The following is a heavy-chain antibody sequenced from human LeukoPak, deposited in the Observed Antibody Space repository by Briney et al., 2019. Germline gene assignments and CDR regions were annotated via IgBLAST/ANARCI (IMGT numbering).Heavy chain of an antibody. CDR3: ARDGMVEFDY. CDR1: GFTVSSNY. CDR2: ISSSSSTI. J-gene: IGHJ4*02. D-gene: IGHD1-26*01. V-gene: IGHV3-48*04. Sequence: PGGSLRLSCAASGFTVSSNYMNWVRQAPGKGLEWVSYISSSSSTIYYADSVKGRFTISRDNAKNSLYLQMNSLRAEDTAVYYCARDGMVEFDYWGQGTLVTVSS.